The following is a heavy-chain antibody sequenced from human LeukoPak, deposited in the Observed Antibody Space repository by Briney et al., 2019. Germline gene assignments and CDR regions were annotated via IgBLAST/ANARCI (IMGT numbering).Heavy chain of an antibody. CDR2: IIPILGIA. CDR3: ARLAVAAYDAFDI. CDR1: GGTFSSYT. J-gene: IGHJ3*02. D-gene: IGHD6-19*01. V-gene: IGHV1-69*02. Sequence: ASVNVSCTASGGTFSSYTISWVRQAPGQGLEWMGRIIPILGIANYAQKFQGRVTITADKSTSTAYMELSSLRSEDTAVYYCARLAVAAYDAFDIWGQGTMVTVSS.